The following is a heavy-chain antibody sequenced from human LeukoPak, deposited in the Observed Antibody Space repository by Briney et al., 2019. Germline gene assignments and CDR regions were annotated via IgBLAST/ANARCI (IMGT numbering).Heavy chain of an antibody. CDR2: IKQDGREQ. J-gene: IGHJ3*01. D-gene: IGHD7-27*01. Sequence: GGSLRLSCAASGFTFRTYWMTWVRQAPGKGLEWVASIKQDGREQYYVDSVKGRFTISRDNTKDSLYLQMNSLRVEDMAVYYCARDLGQVLPDRAWGAFDVWGQGTVVTVSS. CDR1: GFTFRTYW. V-gene: IGHV3-7*01. CDR3: ARDLGQVLPDRAWGAFDV.